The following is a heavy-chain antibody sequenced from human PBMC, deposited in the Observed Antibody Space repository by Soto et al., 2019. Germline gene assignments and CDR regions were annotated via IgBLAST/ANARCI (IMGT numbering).Heavy chain of an antibody. CDR2: INAGNGNT. V-gene: IGHV1-3*01. CDR1: GYTFTSYA. Sequence: QVQLVQSGAEVKKPGASVKVSCKASGYTFTSYAMHWVRQAPGQRLEWMGWINAGNGNTKYSQKFQGRVTITRDTSASTDYMELSSLRSEDTAVYYCARASYSYYYDSSGQFDYWGQGTLVTVSS. CDR3: ARASYSYYYDSSGQFDY. D-gene: IGHD3-22*01. J-gene: IGHJ4*02.